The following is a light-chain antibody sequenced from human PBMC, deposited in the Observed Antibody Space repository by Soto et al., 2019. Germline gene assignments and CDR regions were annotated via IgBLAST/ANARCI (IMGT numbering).Light chain of an antibody. J-gene: IGLJ2*01. V-gene: IGLV2-8*01. CDR3: GSYVGSNTLA. CDR1: NSDLGDYDY. CDR2: AVS. Sequence: QSALTQPPSASGSPGQSVTISCTRANSDLGDYDYVSWYQQHPGKAPKLMIYAVSKRPSGVPDRFSGSRSGNTASLTVSGLQAEDEADYYCGSYVGSNTLAFGGGTKLTVL.